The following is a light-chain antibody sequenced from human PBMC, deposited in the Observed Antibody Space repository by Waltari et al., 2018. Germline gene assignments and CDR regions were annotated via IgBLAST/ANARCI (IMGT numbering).Light chain of an antibody. CDR3: QQYYSTLPT. J-gene: IGKJ3*01. V-gene: IGKV4-1*01. CDR1: QSVLYSSNNKNY. CDR2: WAS. Sequence: DIVMTQSPDSLTVSLGERATINCKYSQSVLYSSNNKNYLAWYQQKPGQPPKLLIYWASTRESGVPDRFSGSGSGTDFTLTISSLQAEDVAVYYCQQYYSTLPTFGPGT.